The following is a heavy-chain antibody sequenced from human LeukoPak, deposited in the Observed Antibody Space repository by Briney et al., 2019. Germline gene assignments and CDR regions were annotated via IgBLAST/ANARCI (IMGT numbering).Heavy chain of an antibody. V-gene: IGHV4-59*11. Sequence: SETLSLICSVSGDSISMHYWSWIRQPPGKGLEWIGYIDHTGSTNYNPSLNSRVTISRDTSKNRFSLELSSVTAADTAVYFCARGRVSSSSWSSTYYYYFYMDVWGKGTTVTVSS. J-gene: IGHJ6*03. CDR2: IDHTGST. D-gene: IGHD6-13*01. CDR3: ARGRVSSSSWSSTYYYYFYMDV. CDR1: GDSISMHY.